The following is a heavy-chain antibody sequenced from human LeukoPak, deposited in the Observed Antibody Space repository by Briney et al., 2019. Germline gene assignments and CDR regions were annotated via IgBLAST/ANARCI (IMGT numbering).Heavy chain of an antibody. J-gene: IGHJ4*02. CDR3: ARVGAGPIFGVVTKDNPFDY. CDR1: GGTFSSYA. Sequence: ASVKVSCTASGGTFSSYAISWVRQAPGQGLEWMGGIIPIFGTANYAQKFQGRVTITADESTSTAYMELSSLRSEDTAVYYCARVGAGPIFGVVTKDNPFDYWGQGTLVTVSS. V-gene: IGHV1-69*13. D-gene: IGHD3-3*01. CDR2: IIPIFGTA.